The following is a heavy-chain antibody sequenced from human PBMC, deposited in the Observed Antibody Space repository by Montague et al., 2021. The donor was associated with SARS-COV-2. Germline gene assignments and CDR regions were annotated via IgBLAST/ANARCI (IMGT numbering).Heavy chain of an antibody. V-gene: IGHV4-59*01. CDR3: ARGTAAGTNFDY. Sequence: SETLSLTCTVSGGSISSYYWSWIRQPPGKGLEWIGYIYYSGSTKYNPSLKSRVTISVDTSKNQFSLKLSSVTAADTAVYYCARGTAAGTNFDYWGQGTLVTVSS. CDR1: GGSISSYY. J-gene: IGHJ4*02. CDR2: IYYSGST. D-gene: IGHD6-13*01.